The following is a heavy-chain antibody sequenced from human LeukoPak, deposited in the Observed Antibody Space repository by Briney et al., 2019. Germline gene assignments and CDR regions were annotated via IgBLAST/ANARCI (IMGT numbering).Heavy chain of an antibody. CDR1: GGSISSSSYY. V-gene: IGHV4-39*01. CDR2: IYYSGGT. CDR3: ARQGPSYYDFWSGSYFDY. J-gene: IGHJ4*02. Sequence: PSETLSLTCTVSGGSISSSSYYWGWIRQPPGKGLEWIGSIYYSGGTYYNPSLKSRVTISVDTSKNQFSLKLSSVTAADTAVYYCARQGPSYYDFWSGSYFDYWGQGTLVTVSS. D-gene: IGHD3-3*01.